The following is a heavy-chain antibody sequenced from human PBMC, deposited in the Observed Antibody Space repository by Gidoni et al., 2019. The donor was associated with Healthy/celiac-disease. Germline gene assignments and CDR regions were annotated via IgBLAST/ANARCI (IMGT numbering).Heavy chain of an antibody. CDR1: GGTFSSSS. CDR2: IIPIFGTA. J-gene: IGHJ5*02. V-gene: IGHV1-69*01. Sequence: QVQLVQSGAEVKKPGSSLKFSCNASGGTFSSSSISWVRQAPGQGLEWMGGIIPIFGTANYAQKCQGRVTITADESTSTAYMELSSLRSEDTDVYYCARAQTQEYGFDPWGQGTLVTVSS. CDR3: ARAQTQEYGFDP.